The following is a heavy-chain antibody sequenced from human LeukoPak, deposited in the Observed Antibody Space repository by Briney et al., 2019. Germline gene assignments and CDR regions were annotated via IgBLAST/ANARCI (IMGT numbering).Heavy chain of an antibody. D-gene: IGHD4-23*01. J-gene: IGHJ4*02. CDR2: IYHSGST. Sequence: PSETLSLTCAVYGGSFSGYYWSWIRQPPGKGLEWIGYIYHSGSTYYNPSLKSRVTISVDRSKNQFSLKLSSVTAADTAVYYCARARVVKTDYWGQGTLVTVSS. V-gene: IGHV4-34*01. CDR3: ARARVVKTDY. CDR1: GGSFSGYY.